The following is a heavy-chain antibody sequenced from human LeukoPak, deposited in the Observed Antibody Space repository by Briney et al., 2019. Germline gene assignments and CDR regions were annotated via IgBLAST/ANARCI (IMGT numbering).Heavy chain of an antibody. D-gene: IGHD3-9*01. CDR2: ISGSGGST. Sequence: GRRLRLSRAVSGFALSSLAMSGVGQARGKGREWGSAISGSGGSTSYTDSVKGRLTISRDNSKNTLYLQRNSLRAEDTAVCFCAKDRELRYFKWLNNLLVFHIWRRGPMLSVPS. J-gene: IGHJ3*02. V-gene: IGHV3-23*01. CDR1: GFALSSLA. CDR3: AKDRELRYFKWLNNLLVFHI.